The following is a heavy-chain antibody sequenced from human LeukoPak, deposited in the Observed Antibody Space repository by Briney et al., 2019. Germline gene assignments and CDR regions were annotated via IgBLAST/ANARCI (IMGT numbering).Heavy chain of an antibody. CDR3: ARADGYYYYGMDV. D-gene: IGHD5-24*01. CDR2: IYTSGST. CDR1: GGSISRGSYY. Sequence: PSETLSLTCTVSGGSISRGSYYWSWIRQPAGKGLEWIGRIYTSGSTNYNPSLKSRVTISVDTSKNQFSLKLSSVTAADTAVYYCARADGYYYYGMDVWGQGTTVTVSS. J-gene: IGHJ6*02. V-gene: IGHV4-61*02.